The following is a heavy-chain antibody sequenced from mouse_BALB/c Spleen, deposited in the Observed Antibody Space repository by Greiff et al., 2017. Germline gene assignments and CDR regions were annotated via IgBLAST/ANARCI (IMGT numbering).Heavy chain of an antibody. CDR3: ERATYYRYGGAWFAY. Sequence: EVHLVESGGGLVQPGGSLRLSCATSGFTFTDYYMSWVRQPPGKALEWLGFIRNKANGYTTEYSASVKGRFTISRDNSQSILYLQMNTLRAEDSATYYCERATYYRYGGAWFAYWGQGTLVTVSA. CDR2: IRNKANGYTT. CDR1: GFTFTDYY. V-gene: IGHV7-3*02. J-gene: IGHJ3*01. D-gene: IGHD2-14*01.